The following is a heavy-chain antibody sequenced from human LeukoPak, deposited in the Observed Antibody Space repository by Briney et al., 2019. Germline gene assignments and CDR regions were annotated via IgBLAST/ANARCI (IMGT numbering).Heavy chain of an antibody. CDR1: GYTFSNYG. V-gene: IGHV1-18*01. D-gene: IGHD2-15*01. CDR2: ISAYNGNT. J-gene: IGHJ5*02. Sequence: ASVKVSCKASGYTFSNYGISWVRQTPGQGLEWMGWISAYNGNTNYAQKFQGRVTMTTDTSTSTAYMELGSLRFDDTAVYYCARDQRSCSGGSCYPGWFAPWGQGTLVTVSS. CDR3: ARDQRSCSGGSCYPGWFAP.